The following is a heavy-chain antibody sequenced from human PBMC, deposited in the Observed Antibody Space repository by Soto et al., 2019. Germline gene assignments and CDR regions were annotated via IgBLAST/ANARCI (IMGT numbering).Heavy chain of an antibody. D-gene: IGHD4-17*01. CDR2: ISSNGGST. J-gene: IGHJ2*01. CDR1: GFPFSSYA. V-gene: IGHV3-64*01. Sequence: GSLSLSCAASGFPFSSYAMHWVRQAPGKGLEYVSAISSNGGSTYYANSVKGRFTISRDNSKNTLYLQMGSLRAEDMAVYYCARASDYGSWYFDLWGRGTLVTVSS. CDR3: ARASDYGSWYFDL.